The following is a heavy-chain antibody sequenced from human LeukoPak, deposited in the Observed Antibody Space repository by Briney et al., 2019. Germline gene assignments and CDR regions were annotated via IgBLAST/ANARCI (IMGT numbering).Heavy chain of an antibody. D-gene: IGHD3-3*01. CDR2: IKPDGSST. CDR3: ARANYDFWSGPNYYYMDV. V-gene: IGHV3-74*03. Sequence: GGSLRLSCAASGFTFSNYWMHWVRQTPGKGLVWVSHIKPDGSSTTYANSVKGRFTISRDNARNTLYLQMNSLRAEDTAVYYCARANYDFWSGPNYYYMDVWGKGTTVTVSS. J-gene: IGHJ6*03. CDR1: GFTFSNYW.